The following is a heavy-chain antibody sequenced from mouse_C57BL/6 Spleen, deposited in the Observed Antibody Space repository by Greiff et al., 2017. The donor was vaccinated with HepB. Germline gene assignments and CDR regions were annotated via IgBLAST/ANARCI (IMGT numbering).Heavy chain of an antibody. D-gene: IGHD1-1*01. J-gene: IGHJ4*01. CDR2: IHPNSGST. CDR1: GYTFTSYW. V-gene: IGHV1-64*01. Sequence: QVQLKQPGAELVKPGASVKLSCKASGYTFTSYWMHWVKQRPGQGLEWIGMIHPNSGSTNYNEKFKSKATLTVDKSSSTAYMQLSSLTSEDSAVYYCARGYGSSYEAMDYWGQGTSVTVSS. CDR3: ARGYGSSYEAMDY.